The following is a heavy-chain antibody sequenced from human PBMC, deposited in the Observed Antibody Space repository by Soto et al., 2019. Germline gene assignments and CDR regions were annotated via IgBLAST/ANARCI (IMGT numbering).Heavy chain of an antibody. CDR2: IYSGGNP. V-gene: IGHV3-53*01. J-gene: IGHJ4*02. CDR3: ASGPNSAC. Sequence: EERLVQSGGGLVQPGGSLRLSCAASGFSVGGNYMSWVRQGSGKGLELVSLIYSGGNPFYADSMKGRFTLSRDNSNNMLYLQMDSLRAEDTAVYYCASGPNSACWGQGTVVIVSS. CDR1: GFSVGGNY.